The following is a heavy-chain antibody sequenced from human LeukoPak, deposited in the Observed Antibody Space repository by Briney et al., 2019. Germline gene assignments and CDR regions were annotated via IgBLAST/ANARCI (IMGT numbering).Heavy chain of an antibody. V-gene: IGHV1-69*13. CDR3: ASPRITGTNWFDP. Sequence: ASVKVSCKASGGTFSSYAISWVRQAPGQGLEWMGGIIPIFGTANYAQKFQGRVTITPDESTSTAYMELSSLRSEDTAVYYCASPRITGTNWFDPWGQGTLVTVSS. CDR1: GGTFSSYA. J-gene: IGHJ5*02. CDR2: IIPIFGTA. D-gene: IGHD1-20*01.